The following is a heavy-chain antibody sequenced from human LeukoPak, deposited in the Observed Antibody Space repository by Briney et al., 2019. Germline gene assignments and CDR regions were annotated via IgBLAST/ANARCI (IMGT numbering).Heavy chain of an antibody. Sequence: PGGSLRLSCGASGFTFGTYWMHWVRQAPGKGLVWVSGINSDGGTTTYADSVKGRFTISRDNAKNTLYLQMNSLRDEDTAVYYCARESGYHGSGFDPWGQGTLVTVSS. CDR2: INSDGGTT. J-gene: IGHJ5*02. CDR1: GFTFGTYW. D-gene: IGHD3-10*01. V-gene: IGHV3-74*01. CDR3: ARESGYHGSGFDP.